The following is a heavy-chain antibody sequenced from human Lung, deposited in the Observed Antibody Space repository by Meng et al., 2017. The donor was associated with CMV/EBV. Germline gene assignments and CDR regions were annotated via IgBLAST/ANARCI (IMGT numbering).Heavy chain of an antibody. CDR2: IYYSGST. V-gene: IGHV4-4*02. D-gene: IGHD3-22*01. J-gene: IGHJ4*02. CDR1: GGSISSNKW. CDR3: ARGVYDNSGYFVSRDY. Sequence: GSLRLSCAVSGGSISSNKWWSWVRQFPGKGLEWIGEIYYSGSTKRNPSLKSRVTISIDKSKNKFSLKLTSVTAADTAVYYCARGVYDNSGYFVSRDYWGQGTXVTVSS.